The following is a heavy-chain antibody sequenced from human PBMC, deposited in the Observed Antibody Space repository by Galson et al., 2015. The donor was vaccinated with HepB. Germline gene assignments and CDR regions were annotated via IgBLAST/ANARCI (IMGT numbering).Heavy chain of an antibody. J-gene: IGHJ4*02. V-gene: IGHV3-7*01. CDR1: GFTFSNSW. D-gene: IGHD1/OR15-1a*01. Sequence: SLRLSCAASGFTFSNSWMTWVRQAPGKGLEWVANIKQDGSETFYVDSVKGRFTISRDNARNSLYLQMNSLRAEDTAIYYCTRDRLWNNHWGQGTLVTVSS. CDR3: TRDRLWNNH. CDR2: IKQDGSET.